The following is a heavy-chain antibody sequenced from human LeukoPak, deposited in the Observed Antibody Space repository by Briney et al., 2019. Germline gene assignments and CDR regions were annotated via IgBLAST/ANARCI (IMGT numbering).Heavy chain of an antibody. CDR2: ISSSSSYI. J-gene: IGHJ4*02. CDR1: GFTFSSYS. D-gene: IGHD1-26*01. Sequence: KTGGSLRLSCAASGFTFSSYSMNWVRQAPGKGLEWVSSISSSSSYIYYADSVKGRFTISRDNAKNSLYLQMNSLRAEDTAVYYCAKDASATHSEYFDCWGQGTLVTVSS. V-gene: IGHV3-21*04. CDR3: AKDASATHSEYFDC.